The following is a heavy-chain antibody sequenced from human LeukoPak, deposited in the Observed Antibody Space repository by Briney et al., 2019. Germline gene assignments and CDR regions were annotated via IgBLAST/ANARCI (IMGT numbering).Heavy chain of an antibody. J-gene: IGHJ1*01. D-gene: IGHD6-6*01. CDR2: IYYSGST. V-gene: IGHV4-59*08. CDR1: GGSISSYY. Sequence: NSSETLSLTCTVSGGSISSYYWSWIRQPPGKGLEWIGYIYYSGSTNYNPSLKSRVTISVDTSKNQFSLKLSSVTAADTAVYYCARPSTKYSSSSGYFQHWGQGTLVTVSS. CDR3: ARPSTKYSSSSGYFQH.